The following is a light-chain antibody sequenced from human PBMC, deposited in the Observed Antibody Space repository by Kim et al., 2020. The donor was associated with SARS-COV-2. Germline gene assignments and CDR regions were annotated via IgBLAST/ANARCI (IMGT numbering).Light chain of an antibody. Sequence: QPATLTFTGNSNNVGNQGAAWLQQHQGHPPKLLSYGNNNRPSGISERLSASRSGNTASLTITGLQPEDEADYYCSAWDSSLSALVFGGGTKLTVL. CDR3: SAWDSSLSALV. V-gene: IGLV10-54*01. CDR2: GNN. J-gene: IGLJ3*02. CDR1: SNNVGNQG.